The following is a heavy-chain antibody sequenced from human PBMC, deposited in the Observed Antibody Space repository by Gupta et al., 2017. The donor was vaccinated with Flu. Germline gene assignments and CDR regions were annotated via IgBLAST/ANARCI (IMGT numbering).Heavy chain of an antibody. CDR2: MYSSGTI. Sequence: WNWIRQPPGKRLEWIATMYSSGTIRYNPSLQSRVTVSIDTSQSQFSLRLTSVSAADTAFYYCATGAALPTANWGQGTPVIVSS. J-gene: IGHJ1*01. V-gene: IGHV4-39*01. CDR3: ATGAALPTAN. D-gene: IGHD6-13*01.